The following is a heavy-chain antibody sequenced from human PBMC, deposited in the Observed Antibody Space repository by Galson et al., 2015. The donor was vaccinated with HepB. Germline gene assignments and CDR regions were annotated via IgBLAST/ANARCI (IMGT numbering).Heavy chain of an antibody. J-gene: IGHJ4*02. CDR1: GGTFSSYT. CDR2: IIPILGIA. V-gene: IGHV1-69*02. CDR3: ATSRGYDSSGYYREDFDY. D-gene: IGHD3-22*01. Sequence: SVKVSCKASGGTFSSYTISWVRQAPGQGLEWMGRIIPILGIANYAQKFQGRVTITADKSTSTAYMELSSLRSEDTAVYYCATSRGYDSSGYYREDFDYWGQGTLVTVSS.